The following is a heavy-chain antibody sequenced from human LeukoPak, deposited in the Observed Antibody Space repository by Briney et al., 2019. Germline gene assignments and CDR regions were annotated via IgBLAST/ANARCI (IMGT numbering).Heavy chain of an antibody. Sequence: PSESLSLTCAVYGGSCSDYYCSWIRQPPGKGLEWIGEIHVYGTFYYNSSLRSRLTISIDTSKTQFSLRLTSVTAADTAFYYCARGRDRTKAGDHWGQGTMVTVS. V-gene: IGHV4-34*01. D-gene: IGHD5-24*01. CDR2: IHVYGTF. CDR1: GGSCSDYY. J-gene: IGHJ4*02. CDR3: ARGRDRTKAGDH.